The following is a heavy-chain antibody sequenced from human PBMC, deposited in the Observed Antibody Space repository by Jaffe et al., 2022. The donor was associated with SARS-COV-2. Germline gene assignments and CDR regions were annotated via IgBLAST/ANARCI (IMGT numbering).Heavy chain of an antibody. J-gene: IGHJ4*02. CDR3: ARDGEAVAGTRWGFQFDY. Sequence: QVQLVQSGAEVKKPGSSVKVSCKASGGTFSSYAISWVRQAPGQGLEWMGGIIPIFGTANYAQKFQGRVTITADESTSTAYMELSSLRSEDTAVYYCARDGEAVAGTRWGFQFDYWGQGTLVTVSS. CDR1: GGTFSSYA. V-gene: IGHV1-69*01. D-gene: IGHD6-19*01. CDR2: IIPIFGTA.